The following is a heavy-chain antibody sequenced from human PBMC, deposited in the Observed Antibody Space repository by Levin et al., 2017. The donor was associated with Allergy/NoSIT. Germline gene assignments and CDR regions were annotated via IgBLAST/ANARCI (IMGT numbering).Heavy chain of an antibody. D-gene: IGHD2-2*02. Sequence: PGGSLRLSCAASAFTFSNAWMTWVRQAPGKGLEWVGRIKSKTDGGTTAYAAPVKGRFAISRDDSKHTLYLQMNSLKTAATGVYYCTTTIRRDPNEVDYWGQGTLVTDSS. CDR2: IKSKTDGGTT. CDR1: AFTFSNAW. J-gene: IGHJ4*02. V-gene: IGHV3-15*01. CDR3: TTTIRRDPNEVDY.